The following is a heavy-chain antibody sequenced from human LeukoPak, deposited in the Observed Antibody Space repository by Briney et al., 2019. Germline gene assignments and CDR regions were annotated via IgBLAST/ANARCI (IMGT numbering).Heavy chain of an antibody. CDR3: ARQNCGGDCYSVDYYGMDV. V-gene: IGHV3-30-3*01. Sequence: QPGRSLRLSCAASGFTFSSYAMHWVRQAPGKGLEWVAVISYDGSNKYYADSVKGRFTISRDNSKNTLYLQMNSLRSEDTAVYYCARQNCGGDCYSVDYYGMDVWGQGTTVTVSS. CDR1: GFTFSSYA. D-gene: IGHD2-21*02. J-gene: IGHJ6*02. CDR2: ISYDGSNK.